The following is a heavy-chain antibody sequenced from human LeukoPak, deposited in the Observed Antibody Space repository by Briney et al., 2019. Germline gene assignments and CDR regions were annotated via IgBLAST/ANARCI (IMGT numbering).Heavy chain of an antibody. CDR2: IIPIFGTA. V-gene: IGHV1-69*05. CDR3: ARGERTYDILTGYYFDY. J-gene: IGHJ4*02. CDR1: GGTFSSYA. D-gene: IGHD3-9*01. Sequence: ASVKVSCKASGGTFSSYAISWVRQAPGQGLEWMGGIIPIFGTANYAQKFQGRVTITTDESTSTAYMELSSLRSEDTAVYYCARGERTYDILTGYYFDYWGQRTLVTVSS.